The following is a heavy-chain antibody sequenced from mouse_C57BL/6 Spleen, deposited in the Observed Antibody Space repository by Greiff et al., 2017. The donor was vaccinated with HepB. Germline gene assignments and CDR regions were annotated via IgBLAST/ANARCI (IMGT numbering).Heavy chain of an antibody. CDR3: ARSRRWYFDY. CDR2: INPGSGGT. Sequence: VQLQQSGAELVRPGTSVKVSCKASGYAFTDYLIEWVKQRPGQGLEWIGVINPGSGGTNYNEKFKGKATLTADKSSSTAYMQLSSLTSEDSAVYFCARSRRWYFDYWGQGTTLTVSS. J-gene: IGHJ2*01. V-gene: IGHV1-54*01. CDR1: GYAFTDYL. D-gene: IGHD1-1*02.